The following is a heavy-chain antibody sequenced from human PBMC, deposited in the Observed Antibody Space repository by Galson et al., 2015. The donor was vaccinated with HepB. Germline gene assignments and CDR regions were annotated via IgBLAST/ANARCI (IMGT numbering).Heavy chain of an antibody. CDR2: ISGTGTYT. Sequence: SLRLSCAVSGFTFSDYYMSWIRQAPGKGLEWLSYISGTGTYTNYADSVKGPFTISRDTAKNSLYLQMNSLSEGDTAVYYCARVGFHGSGYWYFDVWGRGTLGTVSS. CDR1: GFTFSDYY. J-gene: IGHJ2*01. CDR3: ARVGFHGSGYWYFDV. V-gene: IGHV3-11*06. D-gene: IGHD3-10*01.